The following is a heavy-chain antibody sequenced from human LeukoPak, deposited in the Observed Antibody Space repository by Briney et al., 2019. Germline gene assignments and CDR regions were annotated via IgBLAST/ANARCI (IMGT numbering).Heavy chain of an antibody. J-gene: IGHJ3*02. CDR2: IWYDGTNR. V-gene: IGHV3-33*01. CDR3: ARGGRDYYDRSGYYYMSAFDI. CDR1: GFTFNTYG. Sequence: GGSLRLSCAASGFTFNTYGIHWVRQAPGKGLEWVAVIWYDGTNRYYVDSVRGRFTISRDNSKNTLYLQMNSLRAEDTAVYYCARGGRDYYDRSGYYYMSAFDIWGQGTMVTVSS. D-gene: IGHD3-22*01.